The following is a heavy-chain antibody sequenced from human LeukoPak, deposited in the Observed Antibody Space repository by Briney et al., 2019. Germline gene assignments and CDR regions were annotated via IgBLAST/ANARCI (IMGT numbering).Heavy chain of an antibody. CDR1: GYTFTSYG. V-gene: IGHV1-18*01. CDR3: ARVGTTLDYTVTYGY. D-gene: IGHD4-17*01. Sequence: ASVKVSCKTSGYTFTSYGISWVRQAPGQGLEWMGWISAYNGNTNYAQKLQGRVTMTTDTSTSTAYMELRSLRSDDTAVYYCARVGTTLDYTVTYGYWGQGTLVTVSS. J-gene: IGHJ4*02. CDR2: ISAYNGNT.